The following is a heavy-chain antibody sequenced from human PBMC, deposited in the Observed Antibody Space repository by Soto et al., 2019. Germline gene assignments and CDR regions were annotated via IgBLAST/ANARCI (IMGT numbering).Heavy chain of an antibody. CDR3: ARAQFGGGLRYFDWLDYYGMDV. J-gene: IGHJ6*02. CDR1: GGSISSGDYY. D-gene: IGHD3-9*01. V-gene: IGHV4-30-4*01. CDR2: IYYSGST. Sequence: PSETLSLTCTVSGGSISSGDYYRSWIRQPPGKGLEWIGYIYYSGSTYYNPSLKSRVTISVDTSKNQFSLKLSSVTAADTAVYYCARAQFGGGLRYFDWLDYYGMDVWGQGTTVTVSS.